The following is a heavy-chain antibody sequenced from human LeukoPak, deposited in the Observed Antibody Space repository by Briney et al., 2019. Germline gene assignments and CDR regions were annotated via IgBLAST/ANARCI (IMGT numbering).Heavy chain of an antibody. Sequence: GASVKVSCKVSGYTLTELSMHWVRQAPGKGLEWMGGFDPEDGETIYAQKFQGRVTMTEDTSTDTAYMELSSLRSEDTAVYYCATKPITMVRGVIPDWGQGTLVTASS. V-gene: IGHV1-24*01. CDR2: FDPEDGET. D-gene: IGHD3-10*01. J-gene: IGHJ4*02. CDR1: GYTLTELS. CDR3: ATKPITMVRGVIPD.